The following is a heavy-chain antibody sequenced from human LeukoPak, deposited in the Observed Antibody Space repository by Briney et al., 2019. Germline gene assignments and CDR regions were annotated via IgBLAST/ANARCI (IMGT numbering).Heavy chain of an antibody. V-gene: IGHV1-8*03. CDR3: ARKRPYYYDSSGYWNDAFDI. CDR2: MNPNSGNT. D-gene: IGHD3-22*01. J-gene: IGHJ3*02. Sequence: GASVKVSCKASGYTFTSYDINWVRQATGQGLEWMGWMNPNSGNTGYAQKFQGRVTITRNTSISTAYMELSSLRSEDTAVYYCARKRPYYYDSSGYWNDAFDIWGQGTMVTVSS. CDR1: GYTFTSYD.